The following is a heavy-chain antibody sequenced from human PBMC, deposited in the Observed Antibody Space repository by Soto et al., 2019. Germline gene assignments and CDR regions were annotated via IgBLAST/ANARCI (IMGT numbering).Heavy chain of an antibody. J-gene: IGHJ4*02. D-gene: IGHD3-16*01. V-gene: IGHV5-10-1*01. CDR3: ARRLGAITGDY. Sequence: PXESLKVTCQGSAYSFTGYWINWVLQMPGKGLEWMGRIDPDDSYINYSPSFQGHVTISADRSISTAYLQWSSLKASDTAMYYCARRLGAITGDYWGQGTPVTVSS. CDR1: AYSFTGYW. CDR2: IDPDDSYI.